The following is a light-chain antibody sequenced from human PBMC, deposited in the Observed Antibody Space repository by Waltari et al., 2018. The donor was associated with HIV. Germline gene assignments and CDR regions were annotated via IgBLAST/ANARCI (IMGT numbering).Light chain of an antibody. J-gene: IGKJ2*01. V-gene: IGKV1-12*01. CDR1: QNVGRS. CDR3: QQASSFPHT. Sequence: IRVTPSPSYVSRYVGGGVSLSCRASQNVGRSLAWYPLKPGKAPKLLVYEASRLHDGVPARFHATGSRSNFTLDINNLQSEDFAIYVCQQASSFPHTFG. CDR2: EAS.